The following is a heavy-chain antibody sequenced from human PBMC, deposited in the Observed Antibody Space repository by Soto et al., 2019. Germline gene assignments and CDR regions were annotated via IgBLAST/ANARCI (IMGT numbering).Heavy chain of an antibody. CDR1: GYSFTAYF. D-gene: IGHD6-6*01. Sequence: ASVKVSCKASGYSFTAYFMHWVRQAPGQGLEWMGIVHPSGGNTNHAQKFQGRVTMTWDTSTTTVYMELSSLRSDDTAVYYCARAPYSSSSFFFDYWGQGTPVTVSS. CDR2: VHPSGGNT. J-gene: IGHJ4*02. V-gene: IGHV1-46*01. CDR3: ARAPYSSSSFFFDY.